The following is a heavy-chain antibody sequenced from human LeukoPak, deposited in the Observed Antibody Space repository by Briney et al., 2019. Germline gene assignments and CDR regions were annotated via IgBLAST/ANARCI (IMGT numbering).Heavy chain of an antibody. V-gene: IGHV1-8*03. D-gene: IGHD3-22*01. CDR1: GYSFNSYD. J-gene: IGHJ3*02. Sequence: GASVKVSCKASGYSFNSYDINWVRQATGQGLEWMGWMNPNSGSTGYAQKFQGRVTITRNTSICTAYMELSSLRSEDTAVYYCATVGVVVITNAFDIWGQGTMVTVSS. CDR3: ATVGVVVITNAFDI. CDR2: MNPNSGST.